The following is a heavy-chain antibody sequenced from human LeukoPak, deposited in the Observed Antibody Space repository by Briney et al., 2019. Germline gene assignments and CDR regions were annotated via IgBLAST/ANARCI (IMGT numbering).Heavy chain of an antibody. CDR1: GFTFSSYE. CDR2: ISSSGSTI. CDR3: ARGPLQYYGMDV. V-gene: IGHV3-48*03. D-gene: IGHD5-24*01. Sequence: GGSLRLSCAASGFTFSSYEMNWVRQAPGKGLEWVSYISSSGSTIYYADSVKGRFTISRDNAKNSLYLQMNSLRAEDTAVYYCARGPLQYYGMDVWGQGTTVTVSS. J-gene: IGHJ6*02.